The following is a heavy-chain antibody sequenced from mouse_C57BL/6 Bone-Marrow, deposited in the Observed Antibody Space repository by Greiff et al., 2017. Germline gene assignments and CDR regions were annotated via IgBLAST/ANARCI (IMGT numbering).Heavy chain of an antibody. CDR3: ASNYGNPDY. J-gene: IGHJ2*01. CDR2: IYPRSGNT. CDR1: GYTFTSYG. D-gene: IGHD2-1*01. Sequence: VKQSCKASGYTFTSYGISWVKQRTGQGLEWIGEIYPRSGNTYYNEKFKGKATLTADKSSSTAYMELRSLTSEDSAVYFCASNYGNPDYWGQGTTLTVSS. V-gene: IGHV1-81*01.